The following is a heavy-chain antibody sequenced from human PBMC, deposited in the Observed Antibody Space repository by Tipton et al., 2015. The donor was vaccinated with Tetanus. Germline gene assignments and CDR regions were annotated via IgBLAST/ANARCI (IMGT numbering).Heavy chain of an antibody. CDR1: GGSISSYY. V-gene: IGHV4-4*07. CDR3: ARDNSVPAALDY. J-gene: IGHJ4*02. Sequence: TLSLTCTVSGGSISSYYWSWIRQPAGKGLEWIGRIYTSGSTNYNPSLKSRVTMSVDTSKNHFSLKLSSVTAADTAVYYCARDNSVPAALDYWGQGTLVTVSS. CDR2: IYTSGST. D-gene: IGHD2-2*01.